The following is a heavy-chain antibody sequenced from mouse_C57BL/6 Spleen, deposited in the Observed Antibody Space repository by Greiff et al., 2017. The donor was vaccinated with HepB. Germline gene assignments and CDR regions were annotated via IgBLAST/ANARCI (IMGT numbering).Heavy chain of an antibody. J-gene: IGHJ1*03. CDR2: INPNNGGT. CDR1: GYTFTDYN. D-gene: IGHD1-1*01. V-gene: IGHV1-22*01. Sequence: EVQLQQSGPELVKPGASVKMSCKASGYTFTDYNMHWVKQSHGKSLEWIGYINPNNGGTSYNQKFKGKATLTVNKSSSTAYMELRSLTSEESAVYYCAREGTTVVPHWYFDVWGTGTTVTVSS. CDR3: AREGTTVVPHWYFDV.